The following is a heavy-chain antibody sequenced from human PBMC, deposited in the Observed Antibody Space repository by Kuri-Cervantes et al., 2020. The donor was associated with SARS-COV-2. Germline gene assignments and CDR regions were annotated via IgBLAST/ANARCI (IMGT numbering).Heavy chain of an antibody. Sequence: SETLSLTCTVSGGSISSSSYYWGWIRQPPGKGLEWIGSIYYSGSTYYNPSLKSRVTISVDTSKNQFSLKLSSVTAADTAVYYCVGRFWSGNYYWFDPWGQGTLVTVSP. J-gene: IGHJ5*02. V-gene: IGHV4-39*01. D-gene: IGHD3-3*01. CDR1: GGSISSSSYY. CDR3: VGRFWSGNYYWFDP. CDR2: IYYSGST.